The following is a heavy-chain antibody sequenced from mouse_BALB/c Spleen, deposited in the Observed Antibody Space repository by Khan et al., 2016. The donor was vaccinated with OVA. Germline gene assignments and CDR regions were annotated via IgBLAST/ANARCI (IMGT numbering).Heavy chain of an antibody. Sequence: EGQLQESGPGLVKPSQSLSLTCTVTGYSITSGYGWNWIRQFPGNKLEWMGYISYSGSTNYNPSLKSRISITRDTSKNQVFLQLNSVTTEDTATYYCARTARIKYWGQGTTLTVSS. D-gene: IGHD1-2*01. CDR1: GYSITSGYG. CDR2: ISYSGST. J-gene: IGHJ2*01. V-gene: IGHV3-2*02. CDR3: ARTARIKY.